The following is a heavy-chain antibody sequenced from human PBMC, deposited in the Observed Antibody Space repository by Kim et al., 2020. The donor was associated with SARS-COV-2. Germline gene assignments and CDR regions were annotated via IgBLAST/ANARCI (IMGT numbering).Heavy chain of an antibody. V-gene: IGHV1-69*13. CDR2: IIPIFGTA. CDR1: GGTFSSYA. J-gene: IGHJ6*02. Sequence: SVKVSCKASGGTFSSYAISWVRQAPGQGLEWMGGIIPIFGTANSAQKFQGRVTITADASTSTAYRELSSRRSEDTAVYYCAREFNSLLWFGDHYGMDVWGQGTTVTVSS. D-gene: IGHD3-10*01. CDR3: AREFNSLLWFGDHYGMDV.